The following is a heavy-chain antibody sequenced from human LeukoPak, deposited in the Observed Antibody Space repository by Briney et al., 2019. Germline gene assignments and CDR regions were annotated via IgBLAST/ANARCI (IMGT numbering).Heavy chain of an antibody. CDR1: GGSISSGGYY. J-gene: IGHJ3*02. D-gene: IGHD1-26*01. Sequence: SQTLSLTCTVSGGSISSGGYYWSWIRQHPGKGLEWIGYIYYSGSTYYNPSLKSRVTISVDTSKNQFSLKLSSVTAADTAVYYCARDGREHDAFDIWGQGTMVTVSS. CDR2: IYYSGST. V-gene: IGHV4-31*03. CDR3: ARDGREHDAFDI.